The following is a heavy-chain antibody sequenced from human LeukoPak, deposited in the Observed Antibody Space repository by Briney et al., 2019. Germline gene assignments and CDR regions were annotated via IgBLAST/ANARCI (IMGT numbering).Heavy chain of an antibody. V-gene: IGHV4-59*01. J-gene: IGHJ4*02. D-gene: IGHD2-15*01. CDR3: ARDLMVGSLDY. CDR2: IYYSGST. CDR1: GGSISSYY. Sequence: SETLSPTCTVSGGSISSYYWSWIRQPPGKGLEWIGYIYYSGSTNYNPSLKSRVTISVDTSKNQFSLKLSSVTAADTAVYYCARDLMVGSLDYWGQGTLVTVSS.